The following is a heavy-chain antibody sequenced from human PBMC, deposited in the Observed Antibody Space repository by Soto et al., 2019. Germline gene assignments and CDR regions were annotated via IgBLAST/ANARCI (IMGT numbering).Heavy chain of an antibody. V-gene: IGHV3-9*01. D-gene: IGHD3-3*01. CDR1: GFTFDDYA. Sequence: PGGSLRLSCAASGFTFDDYAMHWVRQAPGKGLEWVSGISWNSGSIGYADSVKGRFTISRDNAKNSLYLQMNSLRAEDTALYYCAKDGGLGSYYDFWSGHDAFDICGQGTMVTVSS. CDR2: ISWNSGSI. J-gene: IGHJ3*02. CDR3: AKDGGLGSYYDFWSGHDAFDI.